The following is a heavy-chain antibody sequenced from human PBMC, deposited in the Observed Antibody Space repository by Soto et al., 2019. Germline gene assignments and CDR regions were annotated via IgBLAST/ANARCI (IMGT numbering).Heavy chain of an antibody. CDR1: GYTFTSYG. CDR3: AGDQMAAGGGPVAGTSGF. V-gene: IGHV1-18*01. Sequence: QVQLVQSGAEVKKPGASVKVSCKASGYTFTSYGISWVRQAPGQGLEWMGWISAYNGNTNYAQKLQGRVTMTTDTGRRTAYRELRCRRADAPAVYYWAGDQMAAGGGPVAGTSGFRGQGTLVTVS. D-gene: IGHD6-19*01. J-gene: IGHJ4*02. CDR2: ISAYNGNT.